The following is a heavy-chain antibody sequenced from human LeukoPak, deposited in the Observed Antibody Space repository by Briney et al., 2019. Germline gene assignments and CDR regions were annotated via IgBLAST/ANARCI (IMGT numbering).Heavy chain of an antibody. V-gene: IGHV4-34*01. J-gene: IGHJ3*02. CDR2: INHSGST. CDR1: GGSFSGYY. D-gene: IGHD3-3*01. Sequence: SETLSLTCAVYGGSFSGYYWSWIRQPPGKGLEWIGEINHSGSTNYNPSLKSRVTISVDTSKNQFSLKLSSVTAAVTAVYYCAYEHDAFDIWGQGTMVTVSS. CDR3: AYEHDAFDI.